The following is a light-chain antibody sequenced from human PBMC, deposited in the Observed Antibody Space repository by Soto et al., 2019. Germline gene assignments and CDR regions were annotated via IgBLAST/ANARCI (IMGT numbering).Light chain of an antibody. J-gene: IGKJ2*01. CDR1: ESVSSS. CDR2: DAS. Sequence: EIVMTQSPATLSVSPGERATLSCRASESVSSSLAWYQQKPGQSPRLLIYDASIRATGISARFSGSGSGTAFTLTISSLESEDFAMYYCQQYSNWPPYTFGQGTKVEIK. V-gene: IGKV3-15*01. CDR3: QQYSNWPPYT.